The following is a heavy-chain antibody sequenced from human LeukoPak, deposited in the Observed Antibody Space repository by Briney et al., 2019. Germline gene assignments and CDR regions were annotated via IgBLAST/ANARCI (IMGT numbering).Heavy chain of an antibody. CDR2: ISGSGGNT. J-gene: IGHJ4*02. V-gene: IGHV3-23*01. CDR1: GFTFSSHA. Sequence: GGSLRLSCAASGFTFSSHAMSWVRQAPGKGLEWVSAISGSGGNTYYADSVKGRFTISRDNSKNTLYLQMNSLRAEDTAVYYCAKFSPYGDVGYWGQGTLVTVSS. D-gene: IGHD4-17*01. CDR3: AKFSPYGDVGY.